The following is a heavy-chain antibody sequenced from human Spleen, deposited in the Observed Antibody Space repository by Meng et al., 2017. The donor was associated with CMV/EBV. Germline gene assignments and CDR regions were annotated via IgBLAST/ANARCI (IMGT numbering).Heavy chain of an antibody. CDR1: GFTCSRYW. CDR3: AREDDNWFDP. J-gene: IGHJ5*02. CDR2: ISSDGTST. Sequence: LSCAASGFTCSRYWMHWVRQAPGKGLVWVSRISSDGTSTSYADSVKGRFTISRDNARNTLYLQMNSLRAEDTAVYYCAREDDNWFDPWGQGTLVTVSS. V-gene: IGHV3-74*01.